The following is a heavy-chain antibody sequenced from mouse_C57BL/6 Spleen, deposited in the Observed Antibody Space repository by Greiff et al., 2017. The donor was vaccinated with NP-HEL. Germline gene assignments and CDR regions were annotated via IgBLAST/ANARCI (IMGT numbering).Heavy chain of an antibody. D-gene: IGHD1-1*01. CDR1: GFTFSDYG. Sequence: EVKLVESGGGLVKPGGSLKLSCAASGFTFSDYGMHWVRQAPEKGLEWVAYISSGSSTIYYADTVKGRFTISRANAKNTLFLQMTSLRSEDTAMYYCAYGSSYGFDDWGQGTTLTVAS. CDR3: AYGSSYGFDD. J-gene: IGHJ2*01. CDR2: ISSGSSTI. V-gene: IGHV5-17*01.